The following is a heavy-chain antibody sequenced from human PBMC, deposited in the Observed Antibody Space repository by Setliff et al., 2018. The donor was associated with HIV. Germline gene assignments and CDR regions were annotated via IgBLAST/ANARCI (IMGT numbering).Heavy chain of an antibody. V-gene: IGHV1-24*01. CDR1: GYTLTELS. Sequence: ASVKVSCKVSGYTLTELSMHWVRQAPGKGLEWMGGFDPEDGETIYAQKFQGRVTMTEDTSTDTAYMELSSLRSEDTAMYYCATLDYYGSQTYNLALHYWGQGTLVTVSS. J-gene: IGHJ4*02. CDR3: ATLDYYGSQTYNLALHY. CDR2: FDPEDGET. D-gene: IGHD3-10*01.